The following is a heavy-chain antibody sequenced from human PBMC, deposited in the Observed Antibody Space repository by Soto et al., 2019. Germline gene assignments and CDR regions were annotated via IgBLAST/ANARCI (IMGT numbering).Heavy chain of an antibody. J-gene: IGHJ4*02. CDR1: GDSVSSAAYF. Sequence: SETLSLTCSVSGDSVSSAAYFWTWIRQSPGKGLEWMGYILHSGTTYYNPSLKGRLLISIENSKNQYSLRLTSVTAADSAVYFFAREPYHPKARNDFWGPGTLVTVSS. V-gene: IGHV4-30-4*01. CDR2: ILHSGTT. CDR3: AREPYHPKARNDF.